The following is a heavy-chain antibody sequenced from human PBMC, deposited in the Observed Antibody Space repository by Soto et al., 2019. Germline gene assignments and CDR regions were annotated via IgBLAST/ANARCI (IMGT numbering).Heavy chain of an antibody. D-gene: IGHD6-13*01. Sequence: QVTLKESGPALVKPTETLTLTCTVSGFSLSNARMGVSWIRQPPGKALEWLAHIFSNDEKSYSTSLKSRLTSSKDTSKSQVVLTMTNMDPVDTATYYCARTYSSSWSYFDYWGQGALVTVSS. CDR1: GFSLSNARMG. J-gene: IGHJ4*02. CDR3: ARTYSSSWSYFDY. CDR2: IFSNDEK. V-gene: IGHV2-26*01.